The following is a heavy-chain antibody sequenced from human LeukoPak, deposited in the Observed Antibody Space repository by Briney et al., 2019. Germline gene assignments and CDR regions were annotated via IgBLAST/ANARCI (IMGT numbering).Heavy chain of an antibody. CDR1: GSTFSTDG. D-gene: IGHD5-18*01. V-gene: IGHV3-33*01. CDR2: ITYDGTKK. J-gene: IGHJ4*02. Sequence: PGGSLRLSCTTSGSTFSTDGMHWVRQAPGKGLEWVAVITYDGTKKYYVDSVKGRFTISRDNSKNTLYLQMNSLRVEDTAVYYCAREAWVTPLDYWGQGTLVTVSS. CDR3: AREAWVTPLDY.